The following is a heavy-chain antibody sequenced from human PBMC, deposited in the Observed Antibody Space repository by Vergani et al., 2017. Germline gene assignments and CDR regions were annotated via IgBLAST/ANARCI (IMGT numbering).Heavy chain of an antibody. D-gene: IGHD1-1*01. CDR1: GGSLSGYF. Sequence: QVHLQQRGAGVLKPSETLSLTCGVLGGSLSGYFWSWIRQSSGRGLEWIVAFTAIGSAKYSPSATSRVTISVDTSRGEFTMTVNSVTAADTGLYFCASRRTRLNLGSKSNAGTFDSWGQGTLVTVSS. CDR3: ASRRTRLNLGSKSNAGTFDS. V-gene: IGHV4-34*02. J-gene: IGHJ4*02. CDR2: FTAIGSA.